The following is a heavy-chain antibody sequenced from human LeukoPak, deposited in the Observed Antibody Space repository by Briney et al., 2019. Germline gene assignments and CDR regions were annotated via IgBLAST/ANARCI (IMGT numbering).Heavy chain of an antibody. CDR3: TKDGPSRSGWYHYFIY. D-gene: IGHD6-19*01. CDR1: GFTFDDYT. V-gene: IGHV3-43*01. CDR2: IRCDGGST. Sequence: GGSLRLSCAASGFTFDDYTMHWVRQAPGKGLEWVSLIRCDGGSTYYADSVKGRFTISRDNSKNSLYLQMNSLRTEDTALYYCTKDGPSRSGWYHYFIYWGQGNLVTVSS. J-gene: IGHJ4*02.